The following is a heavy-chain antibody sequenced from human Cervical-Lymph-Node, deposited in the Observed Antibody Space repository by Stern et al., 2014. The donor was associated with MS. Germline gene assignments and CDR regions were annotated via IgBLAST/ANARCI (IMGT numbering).Heavy chain of an antibody. V-gene: IGHV4-31*03. CDR1: GVSISIGGYY. Sequence: QVQLQESGPGLVKPSQTLSLTCTVSGVSISIGGYYWSWIRQHPGKGLEWIGYIYHSGSTYYNPSLKSRVTISLDTSKNLFSLKLNSVTVADTAVYYCARAGSSSSPEGFDYWGQGTLVTVSS. CDR3: ARAGSSSSPEGFDY. CDR2: IYHSGST. D-gene: IGHD6-6*01. J-gene: IGHJ4*02.